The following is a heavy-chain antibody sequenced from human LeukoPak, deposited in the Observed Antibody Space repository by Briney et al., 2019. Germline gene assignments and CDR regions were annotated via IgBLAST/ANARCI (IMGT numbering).Heavy chain of an antibody. D-gene: IGHD2-2*01. Sequence: ASVKVSCKASGYTFTSYYMHWVRQAPGQGLEGMGIINPSGGSTSYAQKFQGRVTMTRDMSTRTVYMELSSLRSEDTAVYYCARVGGDCSSTSCYLYFDYWGQGTLVTVSS. V-gene: IGHV1-46*01. CDR3: ARVGGDCSSTSCYLYFDY. CDR1: GYTFTSYY. J-gene: IGHJ4*02. CDR2: INPSGGST.